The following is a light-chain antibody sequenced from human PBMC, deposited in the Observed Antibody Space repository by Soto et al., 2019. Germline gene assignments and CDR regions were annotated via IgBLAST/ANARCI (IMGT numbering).Light chain of an antibody. J-gene: IGKJ1*01. CDR3: LQDYNYPRT. CDR2: ASS. Sequence: AIQMTQSPSSLSASVGDRVTITCRASQDIRTELGWYQQKPGKAPELLIYASSILQSGVPSRFSGSGSGTDFTLTISSLQPEDFATYYCLQDYNYPRTFGQGTKVEIK. V-gene: IGKV1-6*01. CDR1: QDIRTE.